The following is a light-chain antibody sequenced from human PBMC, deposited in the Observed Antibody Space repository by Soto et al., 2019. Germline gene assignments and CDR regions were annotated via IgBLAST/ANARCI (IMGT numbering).Light chain of an antibody. J-gene: IGKJ1*01. Sequence: EIVLTQSPGTLSLSPGERATLSCWASQSVGSSYLAWYQQKPGQAPRLLIYGASTRATSIPDRFSGGESGTDFTLTISRLEPEDFAVYYCQQYAGSPWTFGQGTKVEIK. V-gene: IGKV3-20*01. CDR2: GAS. CDR1: QSVGSSY. CDR3: QQYAGSPWT.